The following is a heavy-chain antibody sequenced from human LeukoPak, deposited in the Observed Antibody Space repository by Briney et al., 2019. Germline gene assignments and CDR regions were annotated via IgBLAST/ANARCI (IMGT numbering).Heavy chain of an antibody. D-gene: IGHD3-3*01. V-gene: IGHV1-2*06. Sequence: GASVKVSCKASGYTFTGYYMHWVRQAPGQGLEWMGRINPNSGGTNYAQKFQGRVTMTRDTSISTAYMELSRLRSDDTAVYYCASGDFWSSPTRDYWGQGTLVTVSS. J-gene: IGHJ4*02. CDR2: INPNSGGT. CDR3: ASGDFWSSPTRDY. CDR1: GYTFTGYY.